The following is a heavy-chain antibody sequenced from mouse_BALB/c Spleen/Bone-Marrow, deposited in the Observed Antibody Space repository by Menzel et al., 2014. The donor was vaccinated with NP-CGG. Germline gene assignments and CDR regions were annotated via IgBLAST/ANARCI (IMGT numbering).Heavy chain of an antibody. J-gene: IGHJ2*01. CDR3: ARQSYYDYDGYFDY. CDR2: ISRGGSYT. D-gene: IGHD2-4*01. V-gene: IGHV5-6*02. Sequence: EVMLVESGGDLVKPGGSLKLSCAASGFTFSSYGLSWVRQTPDKRLETGATISRGGSYTYYPDRLKGRFTISRDNTKNTLYLQMSSLKSEDAAMYYCARQSYYDYDGYFDYWGQGTTLTVSS. CDR1: GFTFSSYG.